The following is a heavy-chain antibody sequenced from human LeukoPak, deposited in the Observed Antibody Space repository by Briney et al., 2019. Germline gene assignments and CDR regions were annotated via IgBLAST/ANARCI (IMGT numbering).Heavy chain of an antibody. CDR3: AKYGDIAVAGILFDY. CDR2: ISGSGGST. CDR1: GFTFSSYA. J-gene: IGHJ4*02. V-gene: IGHV3-23*01. D-gene: IGHD6-19*01. Sequence: PGGSLRLSCAASGFTFSSYAMSWVRQAPGKGLEWVSAISGSGGSTYYADSVKGRFTISRDNSKNTLYLQMNSLRAEDTAVYYCAKYGDIAVAGILFDYWGQGPWSPSPQ.